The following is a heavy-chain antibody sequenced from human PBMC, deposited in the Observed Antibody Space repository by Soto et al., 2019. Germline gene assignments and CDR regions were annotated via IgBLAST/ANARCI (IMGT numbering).Heavy chain of an antibody. CDR2: IRSKVSGGTA. Sequence: EVQLVESGGYLVQPGRSLRLSCTTSVFTFGDYAVSWLRQAPGKGLDWVSFIRSKVSGGTAEYDASVKGRFTISRDDSKRIAYLQMNSLKIDDTAVYYFTRDLLGVLAFDIWGQGTMVTVSS. CDR3: TRDLLGVLAFDI. D-gene: IGHD3-16*01. CDR1: VFTFGDYA. J-gene: IGHJ3*02. V-gene: IGHV3-49*03.